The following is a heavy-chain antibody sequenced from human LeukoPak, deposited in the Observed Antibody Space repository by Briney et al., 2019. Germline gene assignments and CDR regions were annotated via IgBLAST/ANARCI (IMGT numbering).Heavy chain of an antibody. CDR1: GGSFSGYY. J-gene: IGHJ4*02. CDR3: ARVSSGWYYYFDY. V-gene: IGHV4-34*01. Sequence: PSETLSLTCAVYGGSFSGYYWSWIRRPPGKGLEWIGEINHSGSTNYNPSLKSRVTISVDTSKNQFSLKLSSVTAADTAVYYCARVSSGWYYYFDYWGQGTLVTVSS. CDR2: INHSGST. D-gene: IGHD6-19*01.